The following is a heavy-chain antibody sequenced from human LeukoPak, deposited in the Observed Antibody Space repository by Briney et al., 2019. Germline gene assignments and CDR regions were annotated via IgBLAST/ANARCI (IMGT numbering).Heavy chain of an antibody. Sequence: GGSLGLSCAASGFTFSSYWMHWVRQAPGKGLVWVSRINSDGSSTSYADSVKGRFTISRDNAKNTLYLQMNSLRAEDTAVYYCARDQSSGWYAPYYYYYYGMDVWGQGTTVTVSS. CDR3: ARDQSSGWYAPYYYYYYGMDV. J-gene: IGHJ6*02. CDR2: INSDGSST. D-gene: IGHD6-19*01. V-gene: IGHV3-74*01. CDR1: GFTFSSYW.